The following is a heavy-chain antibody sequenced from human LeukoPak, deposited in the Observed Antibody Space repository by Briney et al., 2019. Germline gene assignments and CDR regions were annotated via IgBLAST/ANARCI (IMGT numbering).Heavy chain of an antibody. CDR3: ARDPEGWWYFDL. Sequence: QAGGSLRLFCAASGFTFSSYWMYWVRQAPGKGLVWVSRINSDGSSTRYADSVKGRFTISRDNAKNTLYLQMNSLRAEDTAMYHWARDPEGWWYFDLWGRGTLVTVSS. J-gene: IGHJ2*01. CDR1: GFTFSSYW. V-gene: IGHV3-74*01. CDR2: INSDGSST.